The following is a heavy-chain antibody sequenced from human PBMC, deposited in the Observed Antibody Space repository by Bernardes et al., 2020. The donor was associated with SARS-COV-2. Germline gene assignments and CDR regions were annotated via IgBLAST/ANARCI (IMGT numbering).Heavy chain of an antibody. J-gene: IGHJ3*02. CDR3: AADDPAGAVFGVVIYALHI. Sequence: VKVSCKVSGYRVNEFSMHWVRQAPGKGLEWLGGFDPQTRRTIYSQRFQGRVTMTEDTSTETAYMELRNLRSEDTAVYYCAADDPAGAVFGVVIYALHIWGQGKMVTVSS. D-gene: IGHD3-3*01. V-gene: IGHV1-24*01. CDR2: FDPQTRRT. CDR1: GYRVNEFS.